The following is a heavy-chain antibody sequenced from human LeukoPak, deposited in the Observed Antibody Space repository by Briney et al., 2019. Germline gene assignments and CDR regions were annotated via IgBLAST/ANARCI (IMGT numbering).Heavy chain of an antibody. CDR3: ARGHAGYYYYGMDV. V-gene: IGHV3-30*04. J-gene: IGHJ6*02. CDR1: GFTFSSYA. CDR2: ISYDGSNK. Sequence: GGSLRLSCAASGFTFSSYAMHWVRQAPGKGLEWVAVISYDGSNKYYADSVKGRFTISRDNSKNTLYLQMNSLRAEDTAVYYCARGHAGYYYYGMDVWGQGTTVTASS.